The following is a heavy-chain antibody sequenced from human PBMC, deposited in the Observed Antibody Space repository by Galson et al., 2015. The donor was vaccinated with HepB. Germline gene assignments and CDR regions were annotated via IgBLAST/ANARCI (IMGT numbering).Heavy chain of an antibody. CDR3: ARYSSGNCGDY. CDR1: GFTFSRYW. J-gene: IGHJ4*02. CDR2: IKHDGSEK. V-gene: IGHV3-7*01. Sequence: SLRLSCAASGFTFSRYWMSWVRQAPGKGLEWVANIKHDGSEKYYVDSVKGRFTISRDNAKNSLYLQVNSLRAEDTAVYYCARYSSGNCGDYWGQGTLVTVSS. D-gene: IGHD1-26*01.